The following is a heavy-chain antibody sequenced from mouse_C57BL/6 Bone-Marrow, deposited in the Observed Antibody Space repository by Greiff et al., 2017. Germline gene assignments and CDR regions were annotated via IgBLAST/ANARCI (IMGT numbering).Heavy chain of an antibody. V-gene: IGHV5-4*03. Sequence: EVNVVESGGGLVKPGGSLKLSCAASGFTFSSYAMSWVRQTPEKRLEWVATISDGGSYTYYPDNVKGRFTISRDNAKNNLYLQMSHLKSEDTAMYYCARGGYLDYWGQGTTLTVSS. CDR3: ARGGYLDY. D-gene: IGHD1-1*02. CDR2: ISDGGSYT. CDR1: GFTFSSYA. J-gene: IGHJ2*01.